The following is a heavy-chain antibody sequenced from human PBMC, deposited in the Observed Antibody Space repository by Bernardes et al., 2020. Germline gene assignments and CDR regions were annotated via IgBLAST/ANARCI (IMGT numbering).Heavy chain of an antibody. V-gene: IGHV4-39*01. CDR2: IYSSGSN. CDR1: GGSISSSTYY. CDR3: ARHSSVVAATRLSSFDP. Sequence: SETLSLTCTVSGGSISSSTYYWGWIRQPPGKGLEWIGSIYSSGSNYYNPSLKSRVIISVDTSKNQFSLKLISVTAADTAVYYCARHSSVVAATRLSSFDPWGQGTLLTVSS. D-gene: IGHD2-15*01. J-gene: IGHJ5*02.